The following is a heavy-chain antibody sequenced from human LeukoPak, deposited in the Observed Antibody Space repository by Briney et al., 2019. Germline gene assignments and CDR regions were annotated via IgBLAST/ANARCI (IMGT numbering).Heavy chain of an antibody. CDR2: IRYDGNIK. V-gene: IGHV3-30*02. J-gene: IGHJ4*02. CDR1: GFTFSNYG. Sequence: GGSLRLSCAASGFTFSNYGMHWVRQAPGKGLEWVAFIRYDGNIKLYADSMKGRFTISRDNSKNTLYLHINSLRAEDTALYYCVKDNPLDYWGQGTLVIVSS. CDR3: VKDNPLDY.